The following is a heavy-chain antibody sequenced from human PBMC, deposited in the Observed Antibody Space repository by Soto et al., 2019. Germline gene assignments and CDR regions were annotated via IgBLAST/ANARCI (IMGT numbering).Heavy chain of an antibody. CDR1: GGSFSGYY. Sequence: PSETLSLTCAVYGGSFSGYYWSWIRQPPGKGLEWIGEINHSGSTNYNPSLKSRVTISVDTSKNQFSLKLSSVTAADTAVYYCARGGTGIAAAGIGNSNWFDPWGQGTLVTVSS. CDR3: ARGGTGIAAAGIGNSNWFDP. J-gene: IGHJ5*02. CDR2: INHSGST. D-gene: IGHD6-13*01. V-gene: IGHV4-34*01.